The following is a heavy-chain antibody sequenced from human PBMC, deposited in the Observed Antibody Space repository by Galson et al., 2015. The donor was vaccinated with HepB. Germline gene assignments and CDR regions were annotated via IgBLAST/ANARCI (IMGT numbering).Heavy chain of an antibody. Sequence: SETLSLTCAVYGGSFSGYYWSWIRQPPGKGLEWIGEINHSGSTNYNPSLKSRVTISVDMSKNQFSLRLSSVTAADTAVYYCARGTPTFDYRSQDGLDIWGQGTMVTVSS. V-gene: IGHV4-34*01. CDR2: INHSGST. CDR3: ARGTPTFDYRSQDGLDI. D-gene: IGHD3-9*01. J-gene: IGHJ3*02. CDR1: GGSFSGYY.